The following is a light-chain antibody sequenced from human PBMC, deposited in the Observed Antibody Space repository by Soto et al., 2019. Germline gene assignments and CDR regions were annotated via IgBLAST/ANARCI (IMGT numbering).Light chain of an antibody. Sequence: DIQMTQSPSSLSASVGDRVTITCRASLRIRNDLGWYQHKPGKAPKRLIYATSTLQNGVPSRFSGSGFGTDFTLSISSLQPEDSASYFCQQTDDFPLTFGGGTKVEI. CDR3: QQTDDFPLT. CDR2: ATS. CDR1: LRIRND. J-gene: IGKJ4*01. V-gene: IGKV1-17*01.